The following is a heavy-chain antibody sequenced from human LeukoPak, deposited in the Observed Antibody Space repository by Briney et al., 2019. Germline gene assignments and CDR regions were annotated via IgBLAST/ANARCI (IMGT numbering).Heavy chain of an antibody. J-gene: IGHJ4*02. CDR2: INPNSGGT. D-gene: IGHD2-15*01. Sequence: ASVKVSCKASGYTFTGYYMHWVRQAPGQGLEWMGWINPNSGGTNYAQKFQGRVTMTRDTSISTAYMELSRLRSDDTAVYYCARSLGYSSRSDYWGQGTLVTVSS. CDR3: ARSLGYSSRSDY. V-gene: IGHV1-2*02. CDR1: GYTFTGYY.